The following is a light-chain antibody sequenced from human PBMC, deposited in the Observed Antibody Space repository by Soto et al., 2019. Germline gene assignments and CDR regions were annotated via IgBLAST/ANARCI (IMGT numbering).Light chain of an antibody. V-gene: IGKV3-11*01. CDR3: QQRSSSLT. Sequence: EIVLTQSSATLSLSPGDRATLSCRASQSVGSYLGWYQQKPGQAPRLLIYDASNRATGIPARFSGSGSGTEFTLTISSLEPEDFAVYFCQQRSSSLTFGGGTKVDIK. J-gene: IGKJ4*01. CDR1: QSVGSY. CDR2: DAS.